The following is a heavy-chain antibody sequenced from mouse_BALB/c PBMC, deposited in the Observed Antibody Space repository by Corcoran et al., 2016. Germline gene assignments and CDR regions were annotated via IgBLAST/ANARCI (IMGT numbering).Heavy chain of an antibody. D-gene: IGHD2-10*01. CDR3: ATYYGNYYAMDY. CDR2: ISYDGSN. CDR1: GYSITSGYY. V-gene: IGHV3-6*02. J-gene: IGHJ4*01. Sequence: DVQLQESGPGLVKPSQSLSLTCSVTGYSITSGYYWNLIRQFPGNKLEWMGYISYDGSNNYNPSLKNRISITRDTSKNQFFLKLNSVTTEDTATYYCATYYGNYYAMDYWGQGTSVTVSS.